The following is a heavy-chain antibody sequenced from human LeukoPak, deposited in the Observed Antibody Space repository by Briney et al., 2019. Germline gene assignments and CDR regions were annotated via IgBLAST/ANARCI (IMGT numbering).Heavy chain of an antibody. V-gene: IGHV3-30*18. CDR1: GFTFSSYG. D-gene: IGHD4-23*01. J-gene: IGHJ3*02. Sequence: GRSLRLSCAASGFTFSSYGMHWVRQAPGKGLEWVAVIPYDGSNKYYADSVKGRFTISRDNSKNTLYLQMNSLRAEDTAVYYCAKADDYGGNTWDDAFDIWGQGTMVTVSS. CDR3: AKADDYGGNTWDDAFDI. CDR2: IPYDGSNK.